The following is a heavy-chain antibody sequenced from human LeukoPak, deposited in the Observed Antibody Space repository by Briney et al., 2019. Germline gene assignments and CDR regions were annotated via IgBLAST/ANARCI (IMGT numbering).Heavy chain of an antibody. CDR3: ARDYYGSGSYSYAFGI. J-gene: IGHJ3*02. Sequence: GGSLRLSCAASGFTFSNYAMRWVRQAPGKGLEWVSSISSSSSYIYYADSVKGRFTISRDNAKNSLYLQMNSLRAEDTAVYYCARDYYGSGSYSYAFGIWGQGTMVTVSS. V-gene: IGHV3-21*01. D-gene: IGHD3-10*01. CDR1: GFTFSNYA. CDR2: ISSSSSYI.